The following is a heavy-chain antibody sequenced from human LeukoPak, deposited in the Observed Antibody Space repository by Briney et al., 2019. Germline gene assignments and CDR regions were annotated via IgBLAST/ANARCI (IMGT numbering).Heavy chain of an antibody. CDR3: TRDTSGYDYRYYYYYYMDV. V-gene: IGHV3-49*04. D-gene: IGHD5-12*01. J-gene: IGHJ6*03. CDR2: IRSKAYGGTT. CDR1: GFTFSSYG. Sequence: GGSLRLSCAASGFTFSSYGMHWVRQAPGKGLEWVGFIRSKAYGGTTEYAASVKGRFTISRDDSKSIAYLQMNSLKTEVTAVYYCTRDTSGYDYRYYYYYYMDVWGKGTTVTVSS.